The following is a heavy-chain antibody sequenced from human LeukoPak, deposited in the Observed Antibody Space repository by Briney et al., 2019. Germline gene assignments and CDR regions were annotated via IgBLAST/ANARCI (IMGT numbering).Heavy chain of an antibody. CDR3: ARGSQYYDFWSGYYTPYYYGMDV. V-gene: IGHV1-69*13. CDR1: GYTLSSYG. CDR2: IIPIFGTA. J-gene: IGHJ6*02. Sequence: ASVKVSCKASGYTLSSYGISWVRQAPGQGLEWMGGIIPIFGTANYAQKFQGRVTITADESTSTAYMELSSLRSEDTAVYYCARGSQYYDFWSGYYTPYYYGMDVWGQGTTVTVSS. D-gene: IGHD3-3*01.